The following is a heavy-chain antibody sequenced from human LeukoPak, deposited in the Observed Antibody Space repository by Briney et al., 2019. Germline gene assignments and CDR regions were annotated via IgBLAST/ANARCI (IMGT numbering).Heavy chain of an antibody. CDR2: ISGSGGST. J-gene: IGHJ4*02. V-gene: IGHV3-23*01. CDR3: AKDPLISLAAPTFDY. CDR1: GFTFSSYA. Sequence: PGGSLRLSCAASGFTFSSYAMSWVRQAPGKGLEWVSAISGSGGSTYYADSVKGRFTISRDNSKNTLYLQMNSLRAEDTAVYYCAKDPLISLAAPTFDYWGQGTLVTVSS. D-gene: IGHD6-6*01.